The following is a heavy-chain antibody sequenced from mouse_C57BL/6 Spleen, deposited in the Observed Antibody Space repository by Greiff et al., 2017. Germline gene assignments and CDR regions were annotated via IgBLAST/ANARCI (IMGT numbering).Heavy chain of an antibody. D-gene: IGHD1-1*01. J-gene: IGHJ4*01. Sequence: EVQLVESGAGLVKPGASLKLSCAASGFTFSSYAMSWVRQTPEQRLEWIGYISSGGDYSYYADTVKGRFTISRDNARNTRYLQMSSLKSEDTAIYYCAREGTYYYGSSSDYAMDYWGQGTSVTVSS. V-gene: IGHV5S21*01. CDR2: ISSGGDYS. CDR3: AREGTYYYGSSSDYAMDY. CDR1: GFTFSSYA.